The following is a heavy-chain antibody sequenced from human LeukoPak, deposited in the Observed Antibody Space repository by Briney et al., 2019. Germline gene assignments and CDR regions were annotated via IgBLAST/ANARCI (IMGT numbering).Heavy chain of an antibody. CDR1: DYTFTSYG. J-gene: IGHJ4*02. Sequence: ASVKVSCKASDYTFTSYGISWVRQAPGQGLEWMGWISAYNGNTNYAQKLQGRVTMTTDTSTSTAYMELRSLRSDDTAVYYCARVSIEDCGGDCYSDYWGQGTLVTVSS. CDR3: ARVSIEDCGGDCYSDY. CDR2: ISAYNGNT. D-gene: IGHD2-21*02. V-gene: IGHV1-18*01.